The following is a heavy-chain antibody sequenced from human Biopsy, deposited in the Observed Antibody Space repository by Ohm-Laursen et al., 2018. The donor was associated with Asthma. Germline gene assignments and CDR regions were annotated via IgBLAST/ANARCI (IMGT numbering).Heavy chain of an antibody. V-gene: IGHV1-18*01. CDR1: GYTFNSAG. CDR3: ARAVDYSHYYGIDV. CDR2: ISVYNGNT. D-gene: IGHD2-15*01. Sequence: SVKVSCKTSGYTFNSAGITWVRQAPGQGLEWMGWISVYNGNTKVAQKLRDRVTMITDTSTSTAYLELRSLRSDDTAVYFCARAVDYSHYYGIDVWGQGTTVTVS. J-gene: IGHJ6*02.